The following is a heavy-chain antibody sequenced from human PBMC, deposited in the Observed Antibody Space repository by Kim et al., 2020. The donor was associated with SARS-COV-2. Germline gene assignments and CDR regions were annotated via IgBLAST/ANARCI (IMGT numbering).Heavy chain of an antibody. CDR3: ARLPKYYYGSGNGYYYYGMDV. Sequence: ASVKVSCKASGYTFTSYAMNWVRQAPGQGLEWMGWINTNTGNPTYAQGFTGRFVFSLDTSVSTAYLQISSLKAEDTAVYYCARLPKYYYGSGNGYYYYGMDVWGQGTTVTVSS. V-gene: IGHV7-4-1*02. D-gene: IGHD3-10*01. CDR1: GYTFTSYA. J-gene: IGHJ6*02. CDR2: INTNTGNP.